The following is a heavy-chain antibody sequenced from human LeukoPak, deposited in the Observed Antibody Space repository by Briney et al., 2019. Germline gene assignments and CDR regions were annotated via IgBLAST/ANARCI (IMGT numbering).Heavy chain of an antibody. J-gene: IGHJ4*02. Sequence: GGSLRLSCAASGFTFSSYGMHWVRQAPGKGLEWVANINQDGSEKYYVDSVKGRFIISRDNAKNSLYLQMNSLRAEDTAVYYCARDGTNSGRDYWGQGTLVTVSS. CDR1: GFTFSSYG. CDR3: ARDGTNSGRDY. CDR2: INQDGSEK. D-gene: IGHD6-19*01. V-gene: IGHV3-7*04.